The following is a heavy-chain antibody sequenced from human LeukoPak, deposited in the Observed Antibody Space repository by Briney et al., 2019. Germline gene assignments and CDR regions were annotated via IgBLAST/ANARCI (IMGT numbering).Heavy chain of an antibody. CDR2: IYYSGST. Sequence: SETLSLTCTVSGGSISSYYWSWIRQPPGKGLEWIGYIYYSGSTNYNPSLKSRVTISVDTSKNQFSLKLSSVTAADTAVYYCRGCSSTSCYDYWGQGTLVTVSP. V-gene: IGHV4-59*01. CDR3: RGCSSTSCYDY. CDR1: GGSISSYY. J-gene: IGHJ4*02. D-gene: IGHD2-2*01.